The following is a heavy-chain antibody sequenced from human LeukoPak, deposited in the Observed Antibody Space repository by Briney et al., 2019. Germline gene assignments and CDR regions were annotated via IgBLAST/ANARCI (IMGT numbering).Heavy chain of an antibody. J-gene: IGHJ4*02. CDR2: ISSSSSYV. CDR3: ARGGSSSSFFDY. D-gene: IGHD6-6*01. V-gene: IGHV3-21*01. Sequence: GGSLRLSCAASGFTFSSYSMNWVRQAPGKGLEWVSSISSSSSYVYYADSVKGRFTISRDNAKNSLYLQMNSLRAEDTAVYYCARGGSSSSFFDYWGQGTLVTVSS. CDR1: GFTFSSYS.